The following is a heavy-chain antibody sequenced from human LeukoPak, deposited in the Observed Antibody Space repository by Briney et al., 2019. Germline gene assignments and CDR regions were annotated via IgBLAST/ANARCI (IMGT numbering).Heavy chain of an antibody. CDR2: INPNSGGT. Sequence: ASVKVSCKASGYTFTGYYTHWVRQAPGQGLEWMGWINPNSGGTNYAQKFQGRVTMTRDTSISTAYMELSRLRSDDTAVYYCAREGHSGSAAGPDAFDIWGQGTMVTVSS. J-gene: IGHJ3*02. CDR1: GYTFTGYY. D-gene: IGHD1-26*01. V-gene: IGHV1-2*02. CDR3: AREGHSGSAAGPDAFDI.